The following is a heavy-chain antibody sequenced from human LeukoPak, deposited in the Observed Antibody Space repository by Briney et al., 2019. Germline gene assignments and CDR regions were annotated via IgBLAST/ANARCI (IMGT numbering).Heavy chain of an antibody. V-gene: IGHV1-18*04. CDR1: GYNFDRYG. CDR2: ISTYNGNT. CDR3: ARDLEHCRNIICSNSAY. Sequence: ASVKVSCKGSGYNFDRYGVNWVRQAPGQGLEWVGWISTYNGNTYYAQKFEGRVSMTTDTSTNTVYMDLRSLRSDDTAVYYCARDLEHCRNIICSNSAYWGQGTLVTVS. J-gene: IGHJ4*02. D-gene: IGHD2-2*01.